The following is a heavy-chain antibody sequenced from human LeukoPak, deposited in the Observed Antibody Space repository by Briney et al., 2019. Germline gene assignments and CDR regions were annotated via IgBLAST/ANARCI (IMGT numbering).Heavy chain of an antibody. D-gene: IGHD3-22*01. CDR2: ISGSGGSS. CDR3: ALYSSGYYYYYYYGMDV. J-gene: IGHJ6*02. Sequence: PGGSLRLSCAASGFTFSSYAMSWVRQAPGKGLEWGSAISGSGGSSYYADSVKGRFTISRDNSKNTLYLQMNSLRAEDTAVYYCALYSSGYYYYYYYGMDVWGQGTTVTVSS. V-gene: IGHV3-23*01. CDR1: GFTFSSYA.